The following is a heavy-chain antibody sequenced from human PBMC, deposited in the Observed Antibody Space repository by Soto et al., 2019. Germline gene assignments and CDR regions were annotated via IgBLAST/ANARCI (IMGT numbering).Heavy chain of an antibody. D-gene: IGHD3-10*01. J-gene: IGHJ5*02. CDR2: IYWDDDK. Sequence: QITLKESGPTLVKPTQTLTLTCTFSGFSLSTSGVGVGWIRQPPGKALEWLALIYWDDDKRYSPSLKSRLTITKETSKNQVVLTLTNMDPVDTATYYCAHRPPIWFGEFLPNWFDPWGQGTLVTVSS. CDR1: GFSLSTSGVG. CDR3: AHRPPIWFGEFLPNWFDP. V-gene: IGHV2-5*02.